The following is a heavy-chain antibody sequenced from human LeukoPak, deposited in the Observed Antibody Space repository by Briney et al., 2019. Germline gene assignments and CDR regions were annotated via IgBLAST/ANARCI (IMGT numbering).Heavy chain of an antibody. CDR1: GGTFSSYA. D-gene: IGHD3-22*01. V-gene: IGHV1-69*04. CDR2: IIPIFGIA. CDR3: ASAPSGYDSSGYYPEFDY. J-gene: IGHJ4*02. Sequence: SVKVSCKASGGTFSSYAISWVRQAPGQGLEWMGRIIPIFGIANYAQKFQGRVTITADKSTSTAYMELSSLRSEDTAVYYCASAPSGYDSSGYYPEFDYWGQGTPVTVSS.